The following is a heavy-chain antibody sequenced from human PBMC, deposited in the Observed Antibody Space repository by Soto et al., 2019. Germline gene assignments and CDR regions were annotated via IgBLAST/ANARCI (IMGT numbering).Heavy chain of an antibody. V-gene: IGHV3-66*01. Sequence: EVQLVESGGGLVQPGGSLRLSCAASGFTVSSNYMSWVRQAPGKGLEWVSVIYSGGSTYYADSVKGRFTISRDNSKNTLYLQMTSLRAEDTAVYYFAGTPRYCSGGSCYADYYYYMDVWGKGTTVTVSS. D-gene: IGHD2-15*01. CDR2: IYSGGST. CDR3: AGTPRYCSGGSCYADYYYYMDV. CDR1: GFTVSSNY. J-gene: IGHJ6*03.